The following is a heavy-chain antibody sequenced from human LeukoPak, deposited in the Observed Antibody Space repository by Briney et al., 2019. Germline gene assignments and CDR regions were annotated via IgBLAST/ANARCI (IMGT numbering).Heavy chain of an antibody. J-gene: IGHJ4*02. D-gene: IGHD6-13*01. CDR2: ISYDGSNK. CDR3: AKGPIAAAGTIDY. V-gene: IGHV3-30*04. Sequence: GGSLRLSCAASGFTFSSYAMHWVRQAPGKGLEWVAVISYDGSNKYYADSVKGRFTISRDNSKNTLYLQMNSLRAEDTAVYYCAKGPIAAAGTIDYWGQGTLVTVSS. CDR1: GFTFSSYA.